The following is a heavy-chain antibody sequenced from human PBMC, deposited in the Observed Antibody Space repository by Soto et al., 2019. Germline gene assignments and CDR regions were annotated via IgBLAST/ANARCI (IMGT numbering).Heavy chain of an antibody. V-gene: IGHV1-46*01. Sequence: ASVKVSCKASGYTFTSYYMHWVRQAPGQGLEWMGIINPSGGSTSYAQKFQGRVTVTRDTSTSTVYMELSSLRSEDTAVYYCARVDGDYYDSSGLGYWGQGTLVTVSS. J-gene: IGHJ4*02. CDR1: GYTFTSYY. D-gene: IGHD3-22*01. CDR2: INPSGGST. CDR3: ARVDGDYYDSSGLGY.